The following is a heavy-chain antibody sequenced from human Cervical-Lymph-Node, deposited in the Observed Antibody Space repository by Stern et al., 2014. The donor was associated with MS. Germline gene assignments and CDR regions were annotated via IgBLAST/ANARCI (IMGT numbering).Heavy chain of an antibody. J-gene: IGHJ5*02. CDR1: GDSISNYY. CDR2: VYYTGST. Sequence: QLQLQESGPGLVKPSETLSLMCTVSGDSISNYYWNWIRQTPGRGLQWIGYVYYTGSTSYNPSLKSRVTISLGTSKNQFSLKLNSVTAADTAVYYCAIGGIALALNWFDLWGQGTPVTVSS. CDR3: AIGGIALALNWFDL. V-gene: IGHV4-59*01. D-gene: IGHD6-19*01.